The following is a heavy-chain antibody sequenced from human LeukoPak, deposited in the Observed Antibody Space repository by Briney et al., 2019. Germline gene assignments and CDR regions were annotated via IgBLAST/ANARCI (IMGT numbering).Heavy chain of an antibody. CDR2: VSAYNGNT. V-gene: IGHV1-18*01. D-gene: IGHD3/OR15-3a*01. Sequence: ASVKVSCKASGYTFTSYGISWVQQAPGQGLEWMGWVSAYNGNTNYAQKFQGRVTMTTDTSTSTAYMEVRSLRSDDTAVYYCARVDLLWTGHYSANWFDPWGQGTPVTVSS. J-gene: IGHJ5*02. CDR3: ARVDLLWTGHYSANWFDP. CDR1: GYTFTSYG.